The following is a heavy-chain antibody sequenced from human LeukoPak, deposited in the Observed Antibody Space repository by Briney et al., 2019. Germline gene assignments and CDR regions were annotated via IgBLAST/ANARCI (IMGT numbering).Heavy chain of an antibody. V-gene: IGHV4-59*01. D-gene: IGHD3-10*01. CDR3: ARGVGEMGILWFGELWRYGMDV. J-gene: IGHJ6*02. Sequence: SETLSLTCTVSGGSISSYYWSWIRQPPGKGLEWIGYIYYSGSTNYNPSLKSRVTISVDTSKNQFSLKLSSVTAADTAVYYCARGVGEMGILWFGELWRYGMDVWGQGTTVTVSS. CDR1: GGSISSYY. CDR2: IYYSGST.